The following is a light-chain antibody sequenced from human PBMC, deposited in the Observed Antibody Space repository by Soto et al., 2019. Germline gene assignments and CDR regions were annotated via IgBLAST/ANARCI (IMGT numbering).Light chain of an antibody. CDR2: EVT. Sequence: QSALTQPPSASGSPGQSVTISCTGTSSYVGGYNYVSWYQQHPGKAPKLMIYEVTKRPSGVPDRFSGSKSGNTASLTVSGLQADDESDYYCSSYAGSKTLVFGGGTKLTVL. J-gene: IGLJ3*02. CDR3: SSYAGSKTLV. V-gene: IGLV2-8*01. CDR1: SSYVGGYNY.